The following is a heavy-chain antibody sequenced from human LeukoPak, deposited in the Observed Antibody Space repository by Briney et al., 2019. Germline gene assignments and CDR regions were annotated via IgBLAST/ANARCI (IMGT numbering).Heavy chain of an antibody. CDR3: ATVTTVTTGWFDP. V-gene: IGHV1-18*01. Sequence: ASVKVSCKASGYTFTSYGISWVRQAPGQGLEWMGWISAYNGNTNYAQKFQGRVTMTEDTSTDTAYMELSSLRSEDTAVYYCATVTTVTTGWFDPWGQGTLVTVSS. CDR1: GYTFTSYG. J-gene: IGHJ5*02. CDR2: ISAYNGNT. D-gene: IGHD4-17*01.